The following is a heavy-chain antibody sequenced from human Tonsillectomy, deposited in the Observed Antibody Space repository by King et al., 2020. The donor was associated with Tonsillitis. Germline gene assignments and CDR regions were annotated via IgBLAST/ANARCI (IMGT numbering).Heavy chain of an antibody. J-gene: IGHJ4*02. D-gene: IGHD3-10*01. CDR1: GFSFSSYG. CDR2: IRFDGNNQ. CDR3: AKDRARIHLDY. V-gene: IGHV3-30*02. Sequence: VQLVESGGGVVQPGGSLRLSCAASGFSFSSYGIHWVRQAPGKGLEGVAFIRFDGNNQYYGDSVKGRVTISRDNSKNTVYLQMDSLRAEDTAVYYCAKDRARIHLDYWGQGTLVTVSP.